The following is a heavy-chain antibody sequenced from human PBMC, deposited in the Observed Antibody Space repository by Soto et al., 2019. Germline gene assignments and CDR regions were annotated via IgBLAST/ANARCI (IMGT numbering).Heavy chain of an antibody. CDR2: ISGSDGST. Sequence: PGGSLRLSCAASGFTFGSYAITWVRQAPGKGLEWVSIISGSDGSTYYADSVKGRFTISRDNSKNTLYLQMNSLRAEDTAVYYCAKEGSGRSYWYFDLWGRGTLVTVSS. D-gene: IGHD6-19*01. V-gene: IGHV3-23*01. CDR3: AKEGSGRSYWYFDL. J-gene: IGHJ2*01. CDR1: GFTFGSYA.